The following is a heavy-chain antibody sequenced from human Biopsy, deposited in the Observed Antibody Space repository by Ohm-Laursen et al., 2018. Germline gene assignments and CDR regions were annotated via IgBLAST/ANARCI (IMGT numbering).Heavy chain of an antibody. J-gene: IGHJ5*02. V-gene: IGHV1-2*05. Sequence: GASAKVSCTASGFDFLDFHIHWVRQVPGQGLEWIGHINPHTGVTKYAQKFLDRITMTGDTSISTAYMDLSRLTSADTGIYYCARPSGGVSTIGFDPWGQGTLVIVSS. CDR1: GFDFLDFH. CDR2: INPHTGVT. CDR3: ARPSGGVSTIGFDP. D-gene: IGHD5/OR15-5a*01.